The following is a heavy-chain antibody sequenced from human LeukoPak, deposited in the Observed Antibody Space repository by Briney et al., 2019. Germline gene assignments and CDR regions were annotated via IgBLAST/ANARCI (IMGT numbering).Heavy chain of an antibody. CDR2: ISSDGRST. CDR1: GFTFCSYW. V-gene: IGHV3-74*01. Sequence: PGGSLTLSWAASGFTFCSYWMHWVRQAPGKGLVWVSCISSDGRSTYYADSVQGRFTISRDNAKNSLRVEDTAMYHCVKDGGGSYSTTYDYWGHGNLVTVSS. D-gene: IGHD3-10*01. CDR3: VKDGGGSYSTTYDY. J-gene: IGHJ4*01.